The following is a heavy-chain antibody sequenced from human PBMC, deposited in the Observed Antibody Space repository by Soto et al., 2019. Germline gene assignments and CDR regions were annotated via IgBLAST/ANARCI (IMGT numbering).Heavy chain of an antibody. V-gene: IGHV1-69*13. Sequence: SVKVSCKASGGTFSSYAISWVRQAPGQGLEWMGGIIPIFGTANYAQEFQGRVTITADESTSTAYMELSSLRSEDTAVYYCARDGDLTIFGRDDAFDIWGQGTMVTV. CDR1: GGTFSSYA. J-gene: IGHJ3*02. D-gene: IGHD3-3*01. CDR2: IIPIFGTA. CDR3: ARDGDLTIFGRDDAFDI.